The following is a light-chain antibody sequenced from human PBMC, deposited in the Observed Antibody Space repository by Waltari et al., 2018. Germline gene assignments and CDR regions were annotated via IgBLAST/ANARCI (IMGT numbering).Light chain of an antibody. V-gene: IGLV2-14*01. CDR3: SSYTSSSIYVV. CDR1: RSDGGGYNY. Sequence: QSALTQPASVSGSPGQSITIPCTGTRSDGGGYNYVSWYQQHPGKAPKLMIYDVSKRPSGVSNRFSGSKSGNTASLTISGLQAEDEADYYCSSYTSSSIYVVFGGGTKLTVL. CDR2: DVS. J-gene: IGLJ2*01.